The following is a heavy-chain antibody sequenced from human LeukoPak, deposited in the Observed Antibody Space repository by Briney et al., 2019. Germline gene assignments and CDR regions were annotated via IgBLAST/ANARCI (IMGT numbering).Heavy chain of an antibody. CDR3: ARYTRYYYGSE. CDR1: GGSISSYY. V-gene: IGHV4-59*01. D-gene: IGHD3-10*01. CDR2: VYYSGTT. Sequence: PSETLSLTCSVSGGTVSGGSISSYYWSWIRQPPGEGLEWIGDVYYSGTTNYNPSLKSRVIMSVDTSKNQFSLQLSSVTAADTAVYYCARYTRYYYGSEWGQGTLVTVSS. J-gene: IGHJ4*02.